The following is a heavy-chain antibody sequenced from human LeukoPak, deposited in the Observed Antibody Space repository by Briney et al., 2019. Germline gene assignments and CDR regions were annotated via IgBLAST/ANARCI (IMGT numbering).Heavy chain of an antibody. CDR2: IYYSGST. CDR3: ARHPAPGIAAAGRYAFDY. J-gene: IGHJ4*02. CDR1: DGSSSSSSYY. Sequence: MASETLSLTCTVSDGSSSSSSYYWGWIRQPPGKGLEWIGSIYYSGSTYYNPSLKSRVTISVDTSKNQCSLRLSSVTAADTAIYYCARHPAPGIAAAGRYAFDYWGQGTLVTVSS. V-gene: IGHV4-39*01. D-gene: IGHD6-13*01.